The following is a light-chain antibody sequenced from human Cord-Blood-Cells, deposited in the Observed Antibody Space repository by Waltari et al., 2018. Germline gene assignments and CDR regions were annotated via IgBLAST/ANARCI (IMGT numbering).Light chain of an antibody. CDR1: SSDVGSYNL. CDR3: CSYAGSSTLV. J-gene: IGLJ3*02. CDR2: EVS. Sequence: QSALTQPASVSGSPGQSITISCTGTSSDVGSYNLVSWYQQHPGKAPKLMIYEVSKRPSGVSNRFSGSKSGNTASLTSSWLQAEDEADYYCCSYAGSSTLVFGGGTKLTVL. V-gene: IGLV2-23*02.